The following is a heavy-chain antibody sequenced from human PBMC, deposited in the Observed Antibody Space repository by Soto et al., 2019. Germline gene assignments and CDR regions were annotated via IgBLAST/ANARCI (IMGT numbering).Heavy chain of an antibody. D-gene: IGHD2-15*01. CDR1: GDSVSSNSAA. Sequence: SQTLSLTCAISGDSVSSNSAAWNWIRQSPSRGLEWLGRTYYRSKWYNDYAVSVKSRITINPDTSKNQFSLQLNFVTPEDTAVYYCARRVIYCSGGSCYLYGMDVWGQGTTVTVSS. J-gene: IGHJ6*02. CDR2: TYYRSKWYN. CDR3: ARRVIYCSGGSCYLYGMDV. V-gene: IGHV6-1*01.